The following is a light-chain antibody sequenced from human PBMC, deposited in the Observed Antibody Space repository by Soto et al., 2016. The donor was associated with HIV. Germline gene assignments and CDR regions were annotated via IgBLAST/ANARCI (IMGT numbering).Light chain of an antibody. CDR3: QVRDTSSDVV. V-gene: IGLV3-21*03. Sequence: SYVLTQPPSVSVAPGKTARITCGGNNIGSKSVSWYQQKPGQAPVLVVYDDSDRPSGIPDRFSGSNSGNTATLTISRVEAGSEADYYCQVRDTSSDVVFGGGTKLTVL. CDR2: DDS. CDR1: NIGSKS. J-gene: IGLJ2*01.